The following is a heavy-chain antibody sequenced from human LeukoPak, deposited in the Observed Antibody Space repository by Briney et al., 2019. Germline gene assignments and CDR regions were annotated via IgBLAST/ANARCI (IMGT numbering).Heavy chain of an antibody. CDR1: GFTFSSYW. J-gene: IGHJ6*03. D-gene: IGHD2-2*02. CDR2: INPDGSTT. CDR3: ARDGIVVVPAAIGSTYYYMDV. V-gene: IGHV3-74*01. Sequence: PGGSLRLSCAASGFTFSSYWMHWVRQAPGKGLVWVSRINPDGSTTSYADSVKGRFTISRDSAKNTLYLQMNSLRAEDTAVYYCARDGIVVVPAAIGSTYYYMDVWGKGTTVTVSS.